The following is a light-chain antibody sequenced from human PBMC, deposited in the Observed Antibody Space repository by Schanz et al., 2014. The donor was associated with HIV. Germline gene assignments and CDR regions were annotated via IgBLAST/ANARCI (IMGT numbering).Light chain of an antibody. Sequence: QSALTQPASVSGSPGQSITISCTGTSSDIGSYNLVSWYQQHPGKAPKLMIYEVSKRPSGVSNRFSGSKSGNTASLTFSGLQADDEADYYCSSYTTSSTLVFGGGTKLTVL. V-gene: IGLV2-14*02. CDR3: SSYTTSSTLV. CDR2: EVS. CDR1: SSDIGSYNL. J-gene: IGLJ2*01.